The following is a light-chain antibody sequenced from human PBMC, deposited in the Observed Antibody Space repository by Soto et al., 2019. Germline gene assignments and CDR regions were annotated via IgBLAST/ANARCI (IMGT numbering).Light chain of an antibody. Sequence: EIVLTQSPGTLSLSPGERATLSCRASQSVGRRYLAWYQQKPGQAPRLLISGASSRATGIPDRFSGSGSGTDFTLTISRLEPEDFAVYYCQQYETFGQGTKLEIK. V-gene: IGKV3-20*01. CDR3: QQYET. CDR1: QSVGRRY. J-gene: IGKJ2*01. CDR2: GAS.